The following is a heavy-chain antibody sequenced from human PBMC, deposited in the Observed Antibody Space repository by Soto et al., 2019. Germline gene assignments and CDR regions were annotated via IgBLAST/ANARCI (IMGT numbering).Heavy chain of an antibody. CDR1: GGSISSYY. CDR2: IYYSGST. V-gene: IGHV4-59*12. CDR3: ALFRKVTESAGISSLPRRRRSSDL. J-gene: IGHJ2*01. Sequence: SETLSLTCTVSGGSISSYYWSWIRQPPGKGLEWIGYIYYSGSTNYNPSLKSRVTISADTSNNHFSLKLNSVTVADTAIYYCALFRKVTESAGISSLPRRRRSSDL. D-gene: IGHD5-18*01.